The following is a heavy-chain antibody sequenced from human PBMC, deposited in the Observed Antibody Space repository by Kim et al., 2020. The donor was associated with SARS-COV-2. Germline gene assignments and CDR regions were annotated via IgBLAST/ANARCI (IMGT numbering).Heavy chain of an antibody. D-gene: IGHD1-26*01. CDR1: GHTLTKND. J-gene: IGHJ5*02. Sequence: ASVKVSCKASGHTLTKNDIHWVRQATGQGLEWMGWMNPNNGDTVYARRFQDRVTMTRDTSVSTAYMELSSLSPEDTAVYYCARMWDSGHREDTWGQGTLV. CDR3: ARMWDSGHREDT. V-gene: IGHV1-8*01. CDR2: MNPNNGDT.